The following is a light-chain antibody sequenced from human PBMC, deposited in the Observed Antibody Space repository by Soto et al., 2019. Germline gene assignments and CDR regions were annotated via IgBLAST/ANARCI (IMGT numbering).Light chain of an antibody. J-gene: IGKJ1*01. V-gene: IGKV1-5*01. CDR3: QQYNSYPRT. CDR1: QIISNW. Sequence: DIQMTQSTSTLSASVGDRVTITCRASQIISNWLAWYQQKPGKAPKLLIYDASNLESGVPSRFSGSGSATEFTLTISSLQPDDFATYYCQQYNSYPRTFGQGTKVEI. CDR2: DAS.